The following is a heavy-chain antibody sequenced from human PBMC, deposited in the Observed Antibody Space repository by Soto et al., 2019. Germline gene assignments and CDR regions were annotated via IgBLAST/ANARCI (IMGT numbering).Heavy chain of an antibody. CDR3: ARGGASSRYFDY. J-gene: IGHJ4*02. CDR2: ISYSGGT. V-gene: IGHV4-59*01. CDR1: GASISGDY. Sequence: QVQLQESGPGLVKPSETLSLTCTVSGASISGDYWSWVRQPPGKGLEWIAWISYSGGTNYNPSFESRVTISVDTSKKQFSLNLSSVTAADTAVYYCARGGASSRYFDYWGQGILVTVSS.